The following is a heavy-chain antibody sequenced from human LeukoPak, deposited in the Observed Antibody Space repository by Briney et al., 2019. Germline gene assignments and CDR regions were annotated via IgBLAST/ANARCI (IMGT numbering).Heavy chain of an antibody. CDR1: GHTFNIYY. CDR2: IHPNDGGT. Sequence: GAXVKVSCKTSGHTFNIYYVQWVRQAPGQGLEWMGVIHPNDGGTTYAQKFQGRIIMTSDTSTSTIYMELSSLKSDDTAVYYCARGDIDHWGQGTLVTVSS. CDR3: ARGDIDH. J-gene: IGHJ5*02. V-gene: IGHV1-46*02. D-gene: IGHD2-15*01.